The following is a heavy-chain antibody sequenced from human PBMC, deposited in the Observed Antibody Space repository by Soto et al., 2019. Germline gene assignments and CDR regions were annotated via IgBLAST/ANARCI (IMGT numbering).Heavy chain of an antibody. CDR2: IYYSGST. J-gene: IGHJ4*02. CDR3: ARGFSGNQVAVEIGFDS. Sequence: SETLSLTCTVSGGSISSYYWSWIRQPPGKGLEWIGYIYYSGSTNYNPSLKSRVTISVDTSKNQFSLKLSSVTAADTAVYYCARGFSGNQVAVEIGFDSWGQGTLVTVSS. CDR1: GGSISSYY. D-gene: IGHD6-19*01. V-gene: IGHV4-59*01.